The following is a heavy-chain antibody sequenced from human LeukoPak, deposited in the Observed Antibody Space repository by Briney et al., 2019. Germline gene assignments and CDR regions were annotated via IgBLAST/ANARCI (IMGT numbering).Heavy chain of an antibody. J-gene: IGHJ3*02. V-gene: IGHV3-20*04. Sequence: GGSLGLSCAASGFTFDDYGMSRVRQAPGKGLECVSGINWNGGSTGYADSVKGRFTISRDNAKNSLYLQMNSLRAEDTALYYCARRIAAAGTGDAFDIWGQGTMVTVSS. CDR1: GFTFDDYG. D-gene: IGHD6-13*01. CDR3: ARRIAAAGTGDAFDI. CDR2: INWNGGST.